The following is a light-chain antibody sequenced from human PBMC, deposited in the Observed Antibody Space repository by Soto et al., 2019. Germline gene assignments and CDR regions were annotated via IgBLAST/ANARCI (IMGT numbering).Light chain of an antibody. CDR3: QQYGSSPLT. CDR1: QSVSSSY. J-gene: IGKJ2*01. Sequence: EIVLTQSPGTLYLSPGERATLSCRASQSVSSSYLAWYQHKPGQAPRLLIYGASSRAPGIPGRFRGSGSGTDCTRTISRLEPEEFGVYYGQQYGSSPLTFGQGTKLEMK. V-gene: IGKV3-20*01. CDR2: GAS.